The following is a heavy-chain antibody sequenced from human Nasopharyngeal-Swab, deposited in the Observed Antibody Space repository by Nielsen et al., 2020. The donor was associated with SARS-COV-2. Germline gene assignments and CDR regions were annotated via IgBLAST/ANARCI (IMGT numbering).Heavy chain of an antibody. CDR2: ISWDGGST. CDR3: AKDAKHPLPGYYYYMDV. Sequence: GASLKISCAASGFTFDDYAMHWVRQAPGKGLEWVSLISWDGGSTYYADSVKGRFTISRDNSKNSLYLQMNSLRAEDTALYYCAKDAKHPLPGYYYYMDVWGKGTTVTVSS. CDR1: GFTFDDYA. D-gene: IGHD2-15*01. J-gene: IGHJ6*03. V-gene: IGHV3-43D*04.